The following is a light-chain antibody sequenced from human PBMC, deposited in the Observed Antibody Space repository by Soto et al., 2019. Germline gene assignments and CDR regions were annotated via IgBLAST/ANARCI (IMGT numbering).Light chain of an antibody. CDR1: QSVSSN. CDR2: DAS. J-gene: IGKJ5*01. V-gene: IGKV3D-15*01. Sequence: EIVMTQSPATLSVSPGERATLSCRASQSVSSNLAWYQHKHAQAPKLLIYDASTRATGAPARSTGSGSTTEFTLTFSSLQSKDFAVKYCKKYNNRPGVTVGQWTPLEIK. CDR3: KKYNNRPGVT.